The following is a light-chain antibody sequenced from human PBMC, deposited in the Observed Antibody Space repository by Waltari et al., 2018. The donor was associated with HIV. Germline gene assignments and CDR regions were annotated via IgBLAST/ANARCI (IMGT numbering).Light chain of an antibody. J-gene: IGLJ1*01. Sequence: QSALTQPRPVSGSPGQSVTISCTGTSSDIEFDSVSWYQQHPGKAPRLIIFDVTKRPSGVPDLCSGSRSGITASLTISGLQIDDEADYFCASHGGIYVYVFGVVTTVSVL. CDR1: SSDIEFDS. CDR2: DVT. V-gene: IGLV2-11*02. CDR3: ASHGGIYVYV.